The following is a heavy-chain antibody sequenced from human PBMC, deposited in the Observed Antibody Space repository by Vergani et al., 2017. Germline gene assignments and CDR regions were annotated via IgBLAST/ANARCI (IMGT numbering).Heavy chain of an antibody. D-gene: IGHD3-3*01. J-gene: IGHJ5*02. CDR3: ARGTGFGWFDP. CDR2: IYYSGST. V-gene: IGHV4-39*01. Sequence: QLQLQESGPGLVKPSETLSLTCTVSGGSISSSSYYWGWIRQPPGKGLEWIGSIYYSGSTYYNPSLKSRVTISVDTSKNQFSLKLSSVTAADTAVYYCARGTGFGWFDPWGQGTLVTVSS. CDR1: GGSISSSSYY.